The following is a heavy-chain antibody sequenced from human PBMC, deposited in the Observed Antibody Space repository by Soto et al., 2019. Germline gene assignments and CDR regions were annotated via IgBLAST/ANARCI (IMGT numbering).Heavy chain of an antibody. D-gene: IGHD3-16*01. Sequence: EVQLVESGGGLVKPGGSLRLSCAASGFTFSNAWLSWVRQAPGKGLEWVGRIKSKTDGGTTDYAAPVKGRFTISRDDSKNTLYLQMNRLKTEDTAVYYCTTFWGGYYYYYYMDVWGKGTTVTVSS. V-gene: IGHV3-15*01. CDR3: TTFWGGYYYYYYMDV. CDR1: GFTFSNAW. J-gene: IGHJ6*03. CDR2: IKSKTDGGTT.